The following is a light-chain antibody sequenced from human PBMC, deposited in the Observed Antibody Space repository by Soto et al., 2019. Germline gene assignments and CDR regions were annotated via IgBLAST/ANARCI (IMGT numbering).Light chain of an antibody. Sequence: DIQMTQSPSTLSASVGDRVTITCRASQSITDWLAWYQQKPGKAPKFLIYKASNLEGGVPSRFSGSGSGTEFTLTISSVQPDDFATYYCQQWDDYSWTFGQGTKVEIK. CDR1: QSITDW. CDR3: QQWDDYSWT. J-gene: IGKJ1*01. V-gene: IGKV1-5*03. CDR2: KAS.